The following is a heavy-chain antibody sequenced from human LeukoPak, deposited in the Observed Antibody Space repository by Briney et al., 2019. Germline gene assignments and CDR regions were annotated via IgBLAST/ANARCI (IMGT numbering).Heavy chain of an antibody. J-gene: IGHJ4*02. CDR1: GYSISSGYY. V-gene: IGHV4-38-2*01. CDR3: ARVRGWEEFDY. Sequence: SETLSLTCAVSGYSISSGYYWGWIRQPPGKGLEWIGSIYHSGSTYYNPSLKSRVTISVDTSKNQFSLKLSSVTAADTAVYYCARVRGWEEFDYWGQGTLVTVS. D-gene: IGHD6-19*01. CDR2: IYHSGST.